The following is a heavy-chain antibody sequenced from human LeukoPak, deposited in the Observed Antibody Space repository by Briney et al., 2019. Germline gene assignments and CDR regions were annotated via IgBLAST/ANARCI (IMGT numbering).Heavy chain of an antibody. CDR3: AKDRVAHFFYWYFDL. CDR2: ISGSGGST. Sequence: PGGSLRLSCAASGFTFSSYAMSWVRQAPGQGLEWVSGISGSGGSTLYADSVKGRFTISRDNSKKTVYLQMNSLRAEDMAVYYCAKDRVAHFFYWYFDLWGRGTLVTVSS. D-gene: IGHD5-12*01. J-gene: IGHJ2*01. V-gene: IGHV3-23*01. CDR1: GFTFSSYA.